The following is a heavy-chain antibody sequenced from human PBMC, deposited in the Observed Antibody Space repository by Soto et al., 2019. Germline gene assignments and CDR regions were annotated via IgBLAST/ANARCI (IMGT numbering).Heavy chain of an antibody. Sequence: LRLSCAASGFSFSSYAMSWVRQAPGKGLEWVSGISGSGVSIHYADSVKGRFTISRDNSKNTLYLQMNSLTADDTAVYYCTRKKSSGWSNWFDPWGQGALVTVSS. V-gene: IGHV3-23*01. D-gene: IGHD6-19*01. CDR1: GFSFSSYA. CDR3: TRKKSSGWSNWFDP. CDR2: ISGSGVSI. J-gene: IGHJ5*02.